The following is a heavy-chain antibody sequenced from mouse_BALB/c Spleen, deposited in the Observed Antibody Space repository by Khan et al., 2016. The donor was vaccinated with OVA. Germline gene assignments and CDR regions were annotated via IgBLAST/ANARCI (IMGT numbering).Heavy chain of an antibody. D-gene: IGHD1-1*01. Sequence: LQESGAELVKPGASVKMSCKASGYTFTSYNMHWVKQTPGQGLEWIGAIYPGNGDTSYNQKFKGKATLTADKSSSTAYMQLSSLTSEDSAVYYCVREEDYYGSRGAWFAYWGQGTLVTVSA. CDR1: GYTFTSYN. CDR3: VREEDYYGSRGAWFAY. V-gene: IGHV1-12*01. CDR2: IYPGNGDT. J-gene: IGHJ3*01.